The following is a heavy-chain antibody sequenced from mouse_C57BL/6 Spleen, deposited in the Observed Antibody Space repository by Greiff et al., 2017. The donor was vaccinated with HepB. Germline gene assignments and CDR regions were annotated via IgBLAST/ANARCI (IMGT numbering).Heavy chain of an antibody. Sequence: VQLQQPGAELVKPGASVKMSCKASGYTFTSYWITWVKQRPGQGLEWIGDIYPGSGSTNYNEKFKSKATLTVDTSSSTAYMQLSSLTSEDSAVYYCAIGGLGNAWFAYWGQGTLVTVSA. D-gene: IGHD1-1*02. CDR2: IYPGSGST. J-gene: IGHJ3*01. CDR1: GYTFTSYW. CDR3: AIGGLGNAWFAY. V-gene: IGHV1-55*01.